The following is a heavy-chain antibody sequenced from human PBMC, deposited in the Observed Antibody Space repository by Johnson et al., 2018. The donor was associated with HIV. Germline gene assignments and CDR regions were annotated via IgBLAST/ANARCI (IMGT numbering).Heavy chain of an antibody. CDR2: ISASGDRT. Sequence: EVQLVESGGGLAQPGGSRRLSCAASGFTFSDYAMSWVRQAPGKGLEWVTAISASGDRTYYADSVKGRFIISRDNSKNTLYVQMNSLRAEDTALYYCARAGRQQLVLDAFDIWGQGTMVTVSS. J-gene: IGHJ3*02. V-gene: IGHV3-23*04. CDR3: ARAGRQQLVLDAFDI. CDR1: GFTFSDYA. D-gene: IGHD6-13*01.